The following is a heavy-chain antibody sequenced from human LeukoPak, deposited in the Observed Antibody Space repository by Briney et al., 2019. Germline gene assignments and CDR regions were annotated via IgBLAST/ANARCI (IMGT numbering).Heavy chain of an antibody. J-gene: IGHJ4*02. CDR2: ISGSGGST. D-gene: IGHD5-18*01. CDR1: GFTFGSYA. V-gene: IGHV3-23*01. Sequence: GGSLRLSCAASGFTFGSYALSWVRQAPGKGLEWVSTISGSGGSTYYADSVKGRFTISRDSTKNTLYLQMNSLRAEDTAVYYCAKGRSGYSYGFDYWGQGTLVTVSS. CDR3: AKGRSGYSYGFDY.